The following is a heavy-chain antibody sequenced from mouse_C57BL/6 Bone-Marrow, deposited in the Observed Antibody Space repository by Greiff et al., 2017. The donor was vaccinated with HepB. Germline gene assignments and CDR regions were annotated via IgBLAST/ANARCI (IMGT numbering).Heavy chain of an antibody. CDR2: INPSSGYT. J-gene: IGHJ3*01. V-gene: IGHV1-4*01. CDR1: GYTFTSYT. Sequence: VQLVESGAELARPGASVKMSCKASGYTFTSYTMHWVKQRPGQGLEWIGYINPSSGYTKYNQKFKDKATLTADKSSSTAYMQLSSLTSEDSAVYYCARGDDGYLFAYWGQGTLVTVSA. D-gene: IGHD2-3*01. CDR3: ARGDDGYLFAY.